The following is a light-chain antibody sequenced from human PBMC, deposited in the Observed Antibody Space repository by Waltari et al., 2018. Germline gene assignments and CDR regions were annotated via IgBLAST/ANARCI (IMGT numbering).Light chain of an antibody. CDR3: NSYTRKTASVV. CDR2: DVR. V-gene: IGLV2-14*01. Sequence: QSALTQPASVSGSPGQSLTISCFGTSSDIRVYNYVSWYQQYPGKAPKRMIYDVRKRPSGVSDRFSGSKSDNTASLTISGLRAEDEADYYCNSYTRKTASVVFGGGTKLTVL. CDR1: SSDIRVYNY. J-gene: IGLJ3*02.